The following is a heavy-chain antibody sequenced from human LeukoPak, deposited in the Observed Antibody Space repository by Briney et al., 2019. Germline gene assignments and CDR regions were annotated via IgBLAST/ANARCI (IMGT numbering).Heavy chain of an antibody. Sequence: SETLSLTCTVSGGSISSYYWSWIRQPPGKGLEWIGYIYYSGSTNYNPSLKSRVTISVDTSKNQFSLKLSSVTAADTAVYYCARAGLGLRYFDWSKAFDIWGQGTMVTVSS. CDR1: GGSISSYY. V-gene: IGHV4-59*08. CDR3: ARAGLGLRYFDWSKAFDI. CDR2: IYYSGST. D-gene: IGHD3-9*01. J-gene: IGHJ3*02.